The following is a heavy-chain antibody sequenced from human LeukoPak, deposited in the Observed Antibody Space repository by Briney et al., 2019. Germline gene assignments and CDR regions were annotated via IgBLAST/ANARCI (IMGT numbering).Heavy chain of an antibody. CDR3: ARGGRWLQGSTRRYYYYYMDV. V-gene: IGHV4-34*01. J-gene: IGHJ6*03. Sequence: SETLSLTCAVYGGSFSGYYWSWIRQPPGKGLEWIGEINHSGSTNYNPSLKSRVTISVDTSKNQFSLKLSSVTAADPAVYYCARGGRWLQGSTRRYYYYYMDVWGKGTTVTVSS. CDR1: GGSFSGYY. D-gene: IGHD5-24*01. CDR2: INHSGST.